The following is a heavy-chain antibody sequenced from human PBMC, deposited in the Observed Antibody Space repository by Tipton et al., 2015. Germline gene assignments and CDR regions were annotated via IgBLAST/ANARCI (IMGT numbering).Heavy chain of an antibody. D-gene: IGHD2-15*01. CDR3: ARLVGVGSYYFDY. V-gene: IGHV3-33*08. CDR2: IWYDESHK. CDR1: GFDFSIYG. Sequence: SLRLSCAASGFDFSIYGMHWVRQAPGKGLEWVAVIWYDESHKFYADSVEGRFTISRDNSKNTVYLQMNSLRVEDTAVYYCARLVGVGSYYFDYWGQGTLVTVSS. J-gene: IGHJ4*02.